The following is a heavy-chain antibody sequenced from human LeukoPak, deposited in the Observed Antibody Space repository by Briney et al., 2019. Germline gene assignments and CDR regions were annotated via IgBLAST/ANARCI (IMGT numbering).Heavy chain of an antibody. CDR3: ARGDSSSSTRYYYYYYMDV. D-gene: IGHD6-6*01. CDR1: GYTFTSYD. V-gene: IGHV1-8*01. Sequence: GASVKVSCKASGYTFTSYDINWVRQATGQGLEWMGWMNPNSGNTGYAQKLQGRVTMTRNTSISTAYMELSSLRSEDTAVYYCARGDSSSSTRYYYYYYMDVWGKGTTVTVSS. J-gene: IGHJ6*03. CDR2: MNPNSGNT.